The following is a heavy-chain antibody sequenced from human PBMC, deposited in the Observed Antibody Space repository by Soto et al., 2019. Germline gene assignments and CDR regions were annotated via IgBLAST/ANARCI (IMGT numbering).Heavy chain of an antibody. CDR1: GGSISSYY. Sequence: ASETLSLTCTVSGGSISSYYWSWIRQPPGKGLEWIGYIYYSGSTNYNPSLKSRVTISVDTSKNQFSLKLSSVTAADTAVYYCARSGTMGSYYDNSGALAWFDPWGQGTLVTVSS. CDR3: ARSGTMGSYYDNSGALAWFDP. D-gene: IGHD3-22*01. J-gene: IGHJ5*02. V-gene: IGHV4-59*08. CDR2: IYYSGST.